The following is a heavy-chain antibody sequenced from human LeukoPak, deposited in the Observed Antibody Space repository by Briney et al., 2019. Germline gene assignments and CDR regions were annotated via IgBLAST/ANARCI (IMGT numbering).Heavy chain of an antibody. CDR2: IYHSGST. V-gene: IGHV4-30-2*01. Sequence: SETLSLTCTVSGGSISSGGYYWSWIRQPPGKGLEWIGYIYHSGSTYYNPSLKSRVTISVDRSKNQFSLKLSSVTAADTAVYYCARDSGITIFGVVTPAYYMDVWGKGTTVTVSS. CDR3: ARDSGITIFGVVTPAYYMDV. D-gene: IGHD3-3*01. CDR1: GGSISSGGYY. J-gene: IGHJ6*03.